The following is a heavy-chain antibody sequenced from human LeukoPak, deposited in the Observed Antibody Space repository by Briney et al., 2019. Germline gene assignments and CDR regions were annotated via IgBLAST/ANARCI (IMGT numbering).Heavy chain of an antibody. V-gene: IGHV1-8*01. CDR1: GYTFTNYD. CDR3: ARVYGPIDY. D-gene: IGHD2-8*01. Sequence: ASVKVPCKASGYTFTNYDINWVRQATGQGLEWTGWMNPNGGNTGYPQKFQDRVTMTRDTSISTAYMELSSLRSEDTAVYYCARVYGPIDYWGQGTLVTVSS. J-gene: IGHJ4*02. CDR2: MNPNGGNT.